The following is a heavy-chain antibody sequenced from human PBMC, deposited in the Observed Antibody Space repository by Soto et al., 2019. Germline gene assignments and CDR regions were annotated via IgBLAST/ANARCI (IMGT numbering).Heavy chain of an antibody. J-gene: IGHJ3*02. CDR1: GFSLSTSGVG. CDR3: AHLRTTGDAFDI. D-gene: IGHD1-7*01. CDR2: IYWDDDK. Sequence: QITLKESGPTLVKPTQTLTLTCTFSGFSLSTSGVGVGWIRQPPGKALEWLALIYWDDDKRYSPSLKSRLTITQDTSKNQVVLTMTNMDPVDTATYYCAHLRTTGDAFDIWDQGTMVTVSS. V-gene: IGHV2-5*02.